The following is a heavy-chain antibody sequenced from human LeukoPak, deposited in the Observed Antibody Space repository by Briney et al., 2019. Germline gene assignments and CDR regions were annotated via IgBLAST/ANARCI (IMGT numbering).Heavy chain of an antibody. V-gene: IGHV4-34*01. J-gene: IGHJ5*02. CDR1: GGTFSGYY. Sequence: SETLSLTCAVYGGTFSGYYWSWIRQPPGKGLEWIGEINHSGSTKYNPSLKSRVPISVDTSKNQFSLKLSTVPAADTAGYYCARGGLLWFGGGENNGFDPWGQGTMVTVSS. CDR2: INHSGST. CDR3: ARGGLLWFGGGENNGFDP. D-gene: IGHD3-10*01.